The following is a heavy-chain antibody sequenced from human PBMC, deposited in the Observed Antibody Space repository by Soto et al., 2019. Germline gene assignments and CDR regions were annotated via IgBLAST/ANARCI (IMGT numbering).Heavy chain of an antibody. V-gene: IGHV4-30-2*01. Sequence: QLQLQESGSGLVKPSQTLSLTCAVSGGSISSGCYSWSWIRQPPGKGLEWIGYIYHSGRTYYNPSLKSRVTIPVARSKNQFSLQLSSVTAADTAVYYCAAGGGLPRYYWGQGTLVTVSS. CDR3: AAGGGLPRYY. D-gene: IGHD5-12*01. J-gene: IGHJ4*02. CDR2: IYHSGRT. CDR1: GGSISSGCYS.